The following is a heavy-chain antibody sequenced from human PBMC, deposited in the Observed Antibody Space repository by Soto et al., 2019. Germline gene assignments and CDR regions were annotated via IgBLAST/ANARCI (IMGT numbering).Heavy chain of an antibody. CDR1: GYSFTTYW. CDR3: ARSIRGYYGMDV. J-gene: IGHJ6*02. V-gene: IGHV5-10-1*03. D-gene: IGHD3-16*01. Sequence: EVQLVQSGAEVKKPGESLRISCKGSGYSFTTYWISWVRQMPGKGLEWMGRNDPSDSYTNYSPSFQGHVTFSADTSISTAYLQWTRLKASDTAMYYCARSIRGYYGMDVWGQGTTVTVSS. CDR2: NDPSDSYT.